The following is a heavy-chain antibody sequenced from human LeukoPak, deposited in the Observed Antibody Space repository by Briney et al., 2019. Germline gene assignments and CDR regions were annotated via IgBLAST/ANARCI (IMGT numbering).Heavy chain of an antibody. Sequence: SVKVSCKASGYTFTGYYMHWVRQAPGQGLEWMGGIIPIFGTANYAQKFQGRVTITADESTSTAYMELSSLRSEDTAVYYCARGGLVVPAAHAFDIWGQGTMVTVSS. CDR2: IIPIFGTA. D-gene: IGHD2-2*01. CDR1: GYTFTGYY. CDR3: ARGGLVVPAAHAFDI. V-gene: IGHV1-69*13. J-gene: IGHJ3*02.